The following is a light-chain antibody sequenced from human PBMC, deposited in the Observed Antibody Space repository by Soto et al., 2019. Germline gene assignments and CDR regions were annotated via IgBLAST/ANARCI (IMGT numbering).Light chain of an antibody. J-gene: IGKJ1*01. CDR3: QHYNSYSEA. Sequence: DIQMTHSLFTLSACVGDKVTLTGRASQSINSRLAWYQQKPGKAPKLLIYKASTLKSGVPSRFSGSGSGTEFTLTISSLQPDDFATYYCQHYNSYSEAFGQGTKVDI. CDR2: KAS. V-gene: IGKV1-5*03. CDR1: QSINSR.